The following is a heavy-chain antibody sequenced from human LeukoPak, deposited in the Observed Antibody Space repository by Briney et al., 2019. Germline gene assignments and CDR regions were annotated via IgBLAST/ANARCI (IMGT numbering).Heavy chain of an antibody. D-gene: IGHD3-10*02. J-gene: IGHJ4*02. CDR3: ARSTGSTMFIDY. V-gene: IGHV4-59*01. Sequence: SETLSLTCTVSGGSLSPYYWSWIRHPPGKGLEWLGYIYYSGNTEYKPSLKSRVAMSVDTSKNQFSLRLSSVTAADTAVYYCARSTGSTMFIDYWGQGTLVTVSS. CDR2: IYYSGNT. CDR1: GGSLSPYY.